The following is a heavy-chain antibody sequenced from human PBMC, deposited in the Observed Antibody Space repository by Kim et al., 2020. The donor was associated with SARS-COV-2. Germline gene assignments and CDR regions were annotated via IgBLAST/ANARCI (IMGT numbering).Heavy chain of an antibody. CDR2: AI. D-gene: IGHD2-21*01. V-gene: IGHV3-48*04. CDR3: ARDLGYSFDY. J-gene: IGHJ4*02. Sequence: AIFYAESVQGRFTISTDNAKNSLYLQMNSLRAEDTAVYYCARDLGYSFDYWGQGSLVTVSS.